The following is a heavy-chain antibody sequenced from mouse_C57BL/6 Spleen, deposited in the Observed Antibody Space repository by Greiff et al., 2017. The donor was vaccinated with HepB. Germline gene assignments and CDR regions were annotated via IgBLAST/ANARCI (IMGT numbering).Heavy chain of an antibody. V-gene: IGHV14-4*01. CDR2: IDPENGDT. J-gene: IGHJ2*01. Sequence: EVQLQQSGAELVRPGASVKLSCTASGFNIKDDYMHWVKQRPEQGLEWIGWIDPENGDTEYASKFQGKATITADTSSNTAYLQLSSLTSEDTAVYYGTTGGYEYGSSYEGAFDYWGQGTTLTVAS. D-gene: IGHD1-1*01. CDR1: GFNIKDDY. CDR3: TTGGYEYGSSYEGAFDY.